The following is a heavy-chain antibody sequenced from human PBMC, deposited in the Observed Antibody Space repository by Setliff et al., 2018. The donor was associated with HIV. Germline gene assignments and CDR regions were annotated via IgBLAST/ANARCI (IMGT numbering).Heavy chain of an antibody. D-gene: IGHD2-21*02. CDR2: IYYDANNQ. CDR1: GFTFSDYG. V-gene: IGHV3-33*08. Sequence: GGSLRLSCAASGFTFSDYGMHWVRQAPGKGLEWVAFIYYDANNQYYADSVKGRFTISRDNSKNTLFLQMHGLRPEDTGVYYCAPETMQGLDSWGQGTLVTVSS. J-gene: IGHJ4*02. CDR3: APETMQGLDS.